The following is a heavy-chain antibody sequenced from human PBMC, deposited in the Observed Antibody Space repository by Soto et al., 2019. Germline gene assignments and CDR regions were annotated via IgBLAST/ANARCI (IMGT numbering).Heavy chain of an antibody. J-gene: IGHJ4*02. V-gene: IGHV4-30-4*01. Sequence: PSETLSLTCTVSGGSISSGEYYWSWIRQPPGKGLEWIGYIYYSGSTYYNPSLKSRVTISVDTSKNQFSLKLSSVTAAGTAVYYCARESACVDYWGQGTLVTVSS. CDR1: GGSISSGEYY. CDR3: ARESACVDY. CDR2: IYYSGST.